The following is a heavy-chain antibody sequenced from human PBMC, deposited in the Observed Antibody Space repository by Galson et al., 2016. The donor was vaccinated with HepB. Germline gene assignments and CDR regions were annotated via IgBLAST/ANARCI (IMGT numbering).Heavy chain of an antibody. J-gene: IGHJ4*02. D-gene: IGHD3-22*01. CDR1: GVTFSSCV. Sequence: SLRLSCAASGVTFSSCVMRWVRQAPGRGPEWVSAISGSGGSTYYSDSVKGRFAISRDNSKNTLYLQMNSLRADDTAVYYCVKDQHDSSGYYLGVDYWGQGTLVTVSS. CDR3: VKDQHDSSGYYLGVDY. V-gene: IGHV3-23*01. CDR2: ISGSGGST.